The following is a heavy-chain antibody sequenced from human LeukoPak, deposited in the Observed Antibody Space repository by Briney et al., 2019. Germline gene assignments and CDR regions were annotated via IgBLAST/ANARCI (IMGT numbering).Heavy chain of an antibody. CDR1: GGTFISYA. CDR3: ARDLISSGWYYFDY. D-gene: IGHD6-19*01. CDR2: IIPIFGTA. Sequence: SVTVSFKASGGTFISYAISWVRQAPGQGRDWMGGIIPIFGTANYAQKFQGRVTITTDESTSTAYMELSSLRSEDTAVYYCARDLISSGWYYFDYWGQGTLVTVSS. J-gene: IGHJ4*02. V-gene: IGHV1-69*05.